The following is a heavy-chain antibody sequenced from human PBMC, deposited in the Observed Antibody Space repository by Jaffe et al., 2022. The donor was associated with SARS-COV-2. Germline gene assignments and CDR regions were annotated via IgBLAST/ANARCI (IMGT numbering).Heavy chain of an antibody. J-gene: IGHJ4*02. V-gene: IGHV3-30*03. CDR1: GFTFTSYG. CDR2: ISYDGTNK. CDR3: ARDPGWLQLRYYFDY. Sequence: QVHLVESGGGVVQPGRSLRLSCAASGFTFTSYGMHWVRQAPGKGLEWVALISYDGTNKYYADSVKGRFTISRDNSKNTLSLQMNSLRAEDTAVYYCARDPGWLQLRYYFDYWGQGTLVTVSS. D-gene: IGHD5-12*01.